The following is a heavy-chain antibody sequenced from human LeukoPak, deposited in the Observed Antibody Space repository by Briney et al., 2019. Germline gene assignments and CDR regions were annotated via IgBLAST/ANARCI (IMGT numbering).Heavy chain of an antibody. J-gene: IGHJ3*02. CDR2: IRYDGSNK. Sequence: GGSLRLSCAASGFTFSSYGIHWVRQAPGKGLEWVAFIRYDGSNKYYADSVKGRFTISRDNSKNTLYLQMNSLRAEDTAVYYCAKDLVSGWPEGAFDIWGQGTMVTVSS. V-gene: IGHV3-30*02. CDR1: GFTFSSYG. CDR3: AKDLVSGWPEGAFDI. D-gene: IGHD6-19*01.